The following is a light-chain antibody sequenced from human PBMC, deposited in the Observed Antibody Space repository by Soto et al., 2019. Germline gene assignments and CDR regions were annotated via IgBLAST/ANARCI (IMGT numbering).Light chain of an antibody. CDR2: DAS. J-gene: IGKJ1*01. Sequence: EIQMTQSPSSVSASVGDRVTIPCRASQGISSWLAWYQQKPGKAPKLLIYDASSLESGVPSRFSGSGSGTEFTLTISSLQPDDFATYYCQQYNSYSPKTFGQGAKVDIK. V-gene: IGKV1-5*01. CDR3: QQYNSYSPKT. CDR1: QGISSW.